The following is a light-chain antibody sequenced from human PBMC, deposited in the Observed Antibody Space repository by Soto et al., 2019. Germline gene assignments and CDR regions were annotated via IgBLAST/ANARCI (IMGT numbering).Light chain of an antibody. CDR1: RSSIGSNT. V-gene: IGLV1-44*01. CDR2: SNN. Sequence: QSVLTQPPSASGTPGQRVTISCSGSRSSIGSNTINWYQHLPGTAPKLLIYSNNHRPSGVPDLISGSKSGTSASLAISGLQSEDEADYYCAAWDDSLNGFYVFGTGTKVTVL. J-gene: IGLJ1*01. CDR3: AAWDDSLNGFYV.